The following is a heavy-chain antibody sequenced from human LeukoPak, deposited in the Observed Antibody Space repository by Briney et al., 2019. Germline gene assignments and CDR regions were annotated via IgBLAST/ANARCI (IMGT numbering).Heavy chain of an antibody. J-gene: IGHJ4*02. Sequence: GGSLRLSCAASGFTFSDYYMSWIRQAPGKGLEWVSYISSSGSTIYYADSVKGRFTISRDNAKNSLYLQMNSLRAEDTAVYYCARDHHQALVYYDSSGYLNYWGQGTLVTVSS. CDR2: ISSSGSTI. D-gene: IGHD3-22*01. CDR1: GFTFSDYY. CDR3: ARDHHQALVYYDSSGYLNY. V-gene: IGHV3-11*01.